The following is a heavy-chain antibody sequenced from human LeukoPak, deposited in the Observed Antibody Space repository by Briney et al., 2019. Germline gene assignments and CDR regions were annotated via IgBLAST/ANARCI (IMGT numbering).Heavy chain of an antibody. V-gene: IGHV4-31*03. Sequence: SETLSLTCTISGASISTGGFYWTWIRQPPGEGLEWIGYIYYTGSVDYNASLESRLTISLDTSKNRFSLKLNSVTAADTAVYYCARDHSYYFGSQTSTLDVWGQGTAVTVSS. CDR1: GASISTGGFY. J-gene: IGHJ6*02. CDR3: ARDHSYYFGSQTSTLDV. D-gene: IGHD3-10*01. CDR2: IYYTGSV.